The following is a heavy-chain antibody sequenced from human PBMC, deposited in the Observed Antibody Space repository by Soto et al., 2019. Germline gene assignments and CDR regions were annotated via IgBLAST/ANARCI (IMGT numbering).Heavy chain of an antibody. CDR3: ARLSRGHAFDI. D-gene: IGHD3-10*01. CDR1: GGSISSYY. Sequence: QVQLQESGPGLVKPSETLSLTCTVSGGSISSYYWSWIRQPPGKGLEWIGYIYYSGSTNYNPSLKSRVTISVDTSKNQFSLKLSSVTAADTAVYYCARLSRGHAFDIWGQGTMVTVSS. CDR2: IYYSGST. J-gene: IGHJ3*02. V-gene: IGHV4-59*08.